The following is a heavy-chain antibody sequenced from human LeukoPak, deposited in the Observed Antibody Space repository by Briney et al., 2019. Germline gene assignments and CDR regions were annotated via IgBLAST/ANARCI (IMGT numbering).Heavy chain of an antibody. Sequence: GGSLRLSCAASGFTFSSYGMHWVRQAPGKGLEWVAVIWYDGSNKYYAGSVKGRFTISRDNSKNTLYLQMNSLRAEDTAVYYCAREGVVAATSSWFDPWGQGTLVTVSS. CDR3: AREGVVAATSSWFDP. J-gene: IGHJ5*02. CDR2: IWYDGSNK. CDR1: GFTFSSYG. V-gene: IGHV3-33*01. D-gene: IGHD2-15*01.